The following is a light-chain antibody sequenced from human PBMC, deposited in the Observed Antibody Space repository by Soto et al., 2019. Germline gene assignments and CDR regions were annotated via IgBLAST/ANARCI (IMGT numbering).Light chain of an antibody. V-gene: IGLV1-40*01. Sequence: QSVLTQPPSVSGAPVQRVTISCTGSRSNIGANYDVHWYQQVPGTAPKLLIYGDNNRPSGVPDRFSGSKSGTSASLAITGLQTEYEADYYCQSYDSNLSVVFGGGTKLTVL. CDR2: GDN. J-gene: IGLJ2*01. CDR3: QSYDSNLSVV. CDR1: RSNIGANYD.